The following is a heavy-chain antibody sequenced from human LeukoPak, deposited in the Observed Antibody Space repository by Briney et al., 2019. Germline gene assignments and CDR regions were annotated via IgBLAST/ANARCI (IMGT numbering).Heavy chain of an antibody. D-gene: IGHD5-24*01. CDR1: GGTFSSYA. CDR3: AREGDGYRLRPFDY. Sequence: SVKVSFKASGGTFSSYAISWVRQAPGQGLEWMGGIIPIFGRANYAQKFQGRVTITTDESTSTAYMELSSLRYEDTAVYYCAREGDGYRLRPFDYWGQGTLVTVSS. CDR2: IIPIFGRA. J-gene: IGHJ4*02. V-gene: IGHV1-69*05.